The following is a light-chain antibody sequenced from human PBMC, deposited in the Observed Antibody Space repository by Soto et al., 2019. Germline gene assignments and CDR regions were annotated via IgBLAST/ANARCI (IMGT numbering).Light chain of an antibody. CDR3: QQLDSNPPWT. Sequence: PLTQSPSSLSASVGDTVTISCRASQTIDNYLAWYQQYPGRAPKLLIYLASTLQSGVPSRCSGSGSGTDFQLTISSLQPEDFATYYCQQLDSNPPWTFGQGTRVEIK. CDR2: LAS. CDR1: QTIDNY. V-gene: IGKV1-9*01. J-gene: IGKJ1*01.